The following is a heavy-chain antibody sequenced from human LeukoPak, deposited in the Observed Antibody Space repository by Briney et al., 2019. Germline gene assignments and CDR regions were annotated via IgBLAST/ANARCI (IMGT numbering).Heavy chain of an antibody. D-gene: IGHD5-24*01. J-gene: IGHJ5*02. CDR1: GYTFTSHS. V-gene: IGHV1-46*01. CDR2: INPGDGTT. CDR3: ARDSSLDEKTWWLDP. Sequence: AASVKVSCEAPGYTFTSHSMRWGPQAPGQGLEWMAVINPGDGTTVYAQKFQGRATMTRDTSTSTVYMELRSLRSDDTAIYYCARDSSLDEKTWWLDPWGQGTLVTVSS.